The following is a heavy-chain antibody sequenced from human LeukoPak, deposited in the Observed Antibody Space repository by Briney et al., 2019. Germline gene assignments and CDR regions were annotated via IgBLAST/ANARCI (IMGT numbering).Heavy chain of an antibody. D-gene: IGHD3-10*01. V-gene: IGHV4-61*02. CDR1: GGSISSGSYY. J-gene: IGHJ4*02. Sequence: PSETLSLTCTVSGGSISSGSYYWSWIRHPAGKGLEWIGRIYTSGSTNYNPSLKSRVTISVDTSKNQFSLKLSSVTAADTAVYYCARARMVRGVVGFDYWGQGTLVTVSS. CDR3: ARARMVRGVVGFDY. CDR2: IYTSGST.